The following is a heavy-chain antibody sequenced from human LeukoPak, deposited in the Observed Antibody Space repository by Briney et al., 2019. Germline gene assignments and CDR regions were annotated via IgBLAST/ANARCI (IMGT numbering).Heavy chain of an antibody. Sequence: ASVKVSCKASGYTFTGYYMHWVRQAPGQGLEWMGWINPNSGGTNYAQKFQGWVTMSRDTPISTAYMELSRLRSDDTAVYYCARDLSDSSYGMDVWGKGTTVTVSS. CDR3: ARDLSDSSYGMDV. V-gene: IGHV1-2*04. CDR1: GYTFTGYY. J-gene: IGHJ6*04. CDR2: INPNSGGT. D-gene: IGHD3-22*01.